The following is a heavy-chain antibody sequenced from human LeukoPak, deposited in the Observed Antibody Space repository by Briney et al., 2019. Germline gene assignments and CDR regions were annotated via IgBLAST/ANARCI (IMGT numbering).Heavy chain of an antibody. Sequence: PGGSLRLSCAASGFTVSSNYMSWVRQAPGKGLEWVSRINSDGSSTSYADSVKGRFTISRDNAKNTLYLQMNSLRAEDTAVCYCARGGYGIFYYWGQGTLVTVSS. V-gene: IGHV3-74*01. CDR1: GFTVSSNY. CDR2: INSDGSST. CDR3: ARGGYGIFYY. J-gene: IGHJ4*02. D-gene: IGHD5-12*01.